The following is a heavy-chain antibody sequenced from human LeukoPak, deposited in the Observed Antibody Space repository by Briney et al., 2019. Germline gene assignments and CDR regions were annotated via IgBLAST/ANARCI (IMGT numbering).Heavy chain of an antibody. Sequence: GGSLRLSCAASGFTFSSYSMNWVRQAPGKGLEWVSYISSSSTTIYFADSVKGRFTISRDNSKNTLFLQMNSLRAEDTAVYYCAKRAVPGNAFFDNWGQGNLVTVSS. CDR3: AKRAVPGNAFFDN. CDR2: ISSSSTTI. D-gene: IGHD6-19*01. V-gene: IGHV3-48*01. J-gene: IGHJ4*02. CDR1: GFTFSSYS.